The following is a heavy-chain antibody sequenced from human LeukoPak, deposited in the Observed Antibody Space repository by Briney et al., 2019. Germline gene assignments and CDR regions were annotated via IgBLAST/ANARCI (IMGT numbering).Heavy chain of an antibody. D-gene: IGHD3-10*01. CDR2: ISYDVSNK. CDR3: AKDRYYGSGSYSPTAFDY. V-gene: IGHV3-30*18. CDR1: GFTFSSYG. J-gene: IGHJ4*02. Sequence: GGSLRLSCAASGFTFSSYGMHWVRQAPGKGLEWVAVISYDVSNKYYADSVKGRFTISRDNSKNTLYLQMNSLRAEDTAAYYCAKDRYYGSGSYSPTAFDYWGQGTLVTVSP.